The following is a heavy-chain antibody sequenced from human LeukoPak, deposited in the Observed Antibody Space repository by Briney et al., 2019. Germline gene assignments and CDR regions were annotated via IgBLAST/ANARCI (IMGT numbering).Heavy chain of an antibody. CDR1: GDPMSHYF. J-gene: IGHJ4*02. Sequence: SETLSLTCTVSGDPMSHYFWSGIRQPPGKGLEWIGYIYYSGSTNYNPSLKSRVTMSVDTSKSKFSLNLSSVTAADTAVYYCARGRKYYDFVCGSHICLHWGRETLVTVSS. V-gene: IGHV4-59*01. D-gene: IGHD3-16*01. CDR3: ARGRKYYDFVCGSHICLH. CDR2: IYYSGST.